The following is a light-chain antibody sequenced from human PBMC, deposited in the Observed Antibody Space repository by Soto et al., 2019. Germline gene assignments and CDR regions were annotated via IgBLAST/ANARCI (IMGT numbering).Light chain of an antibody. CDR2: EAS. J-gene: IGKJ1*01. Sequence: EIVLTQSPATLSLSPGERATLSCRASQSVSSYLAWYQQKPGQAPRLLMYEASTRATGISARFSGGGSGTDFTLTISSLEPEDFAVYYCQQRSDWPWTFGQGTKVEIK. CDR1: QSVSSY. CDR3: QQRSDWPWT. V-gene: IGKV3-11*01.